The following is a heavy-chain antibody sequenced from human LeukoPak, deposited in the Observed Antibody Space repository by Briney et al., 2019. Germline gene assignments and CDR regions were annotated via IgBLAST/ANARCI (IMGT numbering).Heavy chain of an antibody. CDR2: ISAYNGNT. CDR1: GYTFTSYG. Sequence: ASVKVSCKASGYTFTSYGISWVRQAPGQGLEWMGWISAYNGNTNYAQKLQGRVTMTTDTSTSTAYMELRSLRSDDTAVYYCARDRPLKLAAAGQNWFDPWGQGTLVTVSS. D-gene: IGHD6-13*01. V-gene: IGHV1-18*01. J-gene: IGHJ5*02. CDR3: ARDRPLKLAAAGQNWFDP.